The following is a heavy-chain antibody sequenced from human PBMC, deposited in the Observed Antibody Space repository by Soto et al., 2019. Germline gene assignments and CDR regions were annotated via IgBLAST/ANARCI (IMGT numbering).Heavy chain of an antibody. CDR3: ARGGSRRSHALFDV. V-gene: IGHV4-28*05. CDR2: TYYTGTI. CDR1: GDSISNSNW. J-gene: IGHJ4*01. Sequence: QVRLQESGPGLVKPSDTLSLTCDVSGDSISNSNWWGWIRQPPGKGLEWIGYTYYTGTIYSNPSLKSRVTMSVDTSRDQFSLKLNSVTAVDTAVYFCARGGSRRSHALFDVWGQGTLVTVSS. D-gene: IGHD2-15*01.